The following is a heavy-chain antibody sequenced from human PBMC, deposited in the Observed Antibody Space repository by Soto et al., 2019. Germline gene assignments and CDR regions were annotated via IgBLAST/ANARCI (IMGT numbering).Heavy chain of an antibody. Sequence: EVQLLESGGDLVQPGGSLRLSCAASGFTFSSYAMNWVLQAPGKGLEWVSTISASGGSTYYTDSVRGRFTISRDNTKNTQSLQMHSLRAEDTAVYICARDPSTGSADYWGQGTLVTVSS. D-gene: IGHD3-9*01. J-gene: IGHJ4*02. V-gene: IGHV3-23*01. CDR1: GFTFSSYA. CDR3: ARDPSTGSADY. CDR2: ISASGGST.